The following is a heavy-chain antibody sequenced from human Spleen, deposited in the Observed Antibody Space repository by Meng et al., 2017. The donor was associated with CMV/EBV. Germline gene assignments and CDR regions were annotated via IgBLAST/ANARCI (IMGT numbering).Heavy chain of an antibody. CDR1: GFTFSSYS. CDR3: AVLETGTTDDDAFDI. D-gene: IGHD1-7*01. Sequence: GESLKISCAASGFTFSSYSMNWVRQAPGKGLEWVSSISSSSSYIYYADSVKGRFTISRDNAKDSLYLQMNSLRAEDTAVYYCAVLETGTTDDDAFDIWGQGTMVTVSS. CDR2: ISSSSSYI. J-gene: IGHJ3*02. V-gene: IGHV3-21*01.